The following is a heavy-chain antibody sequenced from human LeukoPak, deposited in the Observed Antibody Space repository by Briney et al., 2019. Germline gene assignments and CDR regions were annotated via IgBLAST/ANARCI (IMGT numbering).Heavy chain of an antibody. J-gene: IGHJ4*02. D-gene: IGHD3-10*01. V-gene: IGHV3-7*03. CDR1: GFTFSSYW. Sequence: GRSLRLSCAASGFTFSSYWMSWVRQAPGKGLEWVANIKQDGSEKYYVDSVKGRFTISRDSAKNSLYLQMNSLRAEDTAVYYCARESVLWFGAADYWGQGTLVTVSS. CDR2: IKQDGSEK. CDR3: ARESVLWFGAADY.